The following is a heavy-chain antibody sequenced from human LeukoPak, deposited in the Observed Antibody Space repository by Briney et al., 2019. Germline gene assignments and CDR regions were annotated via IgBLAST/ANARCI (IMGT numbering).Heavy chain of an antibody. D-gene: IGHD3-10*01. CDR1: GFTFYDYA. CDR3: AKDNGSGWYYFDY. J-gene: IGHJ4*02. V-gene: IGHV3-9*01. CDR2: ISWNSGSI. Sequence: GGSLRLSCAASGFTFYDYAMHWVRQAPGKGLEWVSGISWNSGSIGYADSVKGRFTISRDNAKNSLYLQMNSLRAEGTALYYCAKDNGSGWYYFDYWGQGTLVTVSS.